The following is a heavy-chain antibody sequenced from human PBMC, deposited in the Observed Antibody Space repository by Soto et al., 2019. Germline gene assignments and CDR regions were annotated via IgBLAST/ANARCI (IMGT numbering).Heavy chain of an antibody. Sequence: GGSLVVSCASSVFTFSIYSMNWVRQAPGKGLEWVSSISSSSSYIYYADSVKGRFTISRDNAKNSLYLQMNSLRAEDTAVYYCARVVVVAATPVDYWGQGTMVTVSS. CDR1: VFTFSIYS. D-gene: IGHD2-15*01. V-gene: IGHV3-21*01. CDR3: ARVVVVAATPVDY. J-gene: IGHJ4*02. CDR2: ISSSSSYI.